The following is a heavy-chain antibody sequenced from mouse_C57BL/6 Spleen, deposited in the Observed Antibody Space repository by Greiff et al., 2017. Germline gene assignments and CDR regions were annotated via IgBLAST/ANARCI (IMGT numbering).Heavy chain of an antibody. Sequence: VHVKQSGPELVKPGASVMIPCKASGYTFTDYNMDWVKQSHGKSLEWIGDINPNNGGTIYNQKFKGKATLTVDKSSSTAYMELRSLTSEDTAVYYCARSAYYSNYRFDYWGQGTTLTVSS. CDR1: GYTFTDYN. D-gene: IGHD2-5*01. V-gene: IGHV1-18*01. J-gene: IGHJ2*01. CDR2: INPNNGGT. CDR3: ARSAYYSNYRFDY.